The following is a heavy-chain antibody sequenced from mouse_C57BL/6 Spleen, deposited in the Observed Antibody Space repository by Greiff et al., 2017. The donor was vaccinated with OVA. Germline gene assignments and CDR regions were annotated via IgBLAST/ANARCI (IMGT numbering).Heavy chain of an antibody. Sequence: VQLQQSGPGLVKPSQSLSLTCSVTGYSITSGYYWYWIRQFPGNKLEWMGYISYDGSNNYNPSLKNRISITRDTSKNQFFLKLNSVTTEDTATYYCARRSTTVVVPYFDYWGQGTTLTVSS. D-gene: IGHD1-1*01. CDR1: GYSITSGYY. J-gene: IGHJ2*01. CDR2: ISYDGSN. V-gene: IGHV3-6*01. CDR3: ARRSTTVVVPYFDY.